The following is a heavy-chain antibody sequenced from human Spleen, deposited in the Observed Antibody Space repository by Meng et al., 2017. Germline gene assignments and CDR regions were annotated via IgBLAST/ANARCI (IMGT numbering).Heavy chain of an antibody. CDR3: ARGPTTVAHDFDY. Sequence: QGQLQQWGAGLLKPSETLSLTCVVSGGSFSDYYWSWTRHPPGKGLEWIGEINHRGNTNYNSFLESRVTISVDTSQNSLSLKLSSVTAADSAVYYCARGPTTVAHDFDYWGQGTLVTVSS. J-gene: IGHJ4*02. CDR1: GGSFSDYY. V-gene: IGHV4-34*01. CDR2: INHRGNT. D-gene: IGHD4-11*01.